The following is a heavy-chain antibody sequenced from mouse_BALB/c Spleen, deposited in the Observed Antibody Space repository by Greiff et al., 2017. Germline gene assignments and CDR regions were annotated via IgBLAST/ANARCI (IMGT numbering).Heavy chain of an antibody. CDR3: ARQLGPDYYAMDY. Sequence: DVMLVESGGGLVKPGGSLKLSCAASGFTFSSYAMSWVRQTPEKRLEWVASISSGGSTYYPDSVKGRFTISRDNARNILYLQMSSLRSEDTAMYYCARQLGPDYYAMDYWGQGTSVTVSS. D-gene: IGHD3-1*01. V-gene: IGHV5-6-5*01. CDR1: GFTFSSYA. J-gene: IGHJ4*01. CDR2: ISSGGST.